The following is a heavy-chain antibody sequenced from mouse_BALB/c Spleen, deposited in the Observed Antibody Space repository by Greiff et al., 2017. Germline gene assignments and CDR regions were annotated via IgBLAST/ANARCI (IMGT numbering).Heavy chain of an antibody. CDR1: GFTFSSYA. D-gene: IGHD3-1*01. CDR2: ISSGGSYT. V-gene: IGHV5-9-4*01. J-gene: IGHJ4*01. Sequence: EVHLVESGGGLVKPGGSLKLSCAASGFTFSSYAMSWVRQSPEKRLEWVAEISSGGSYTYYPDTVTGRFTISRDNAKNTLYLEMSSLRSEDTAMYYCAREGGSYAMDYWGRGTSVTVSS. CDR3: AREGGSYAMDY.